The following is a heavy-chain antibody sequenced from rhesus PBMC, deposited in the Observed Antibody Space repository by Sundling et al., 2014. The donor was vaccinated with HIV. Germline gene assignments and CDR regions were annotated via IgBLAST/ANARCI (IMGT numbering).Heavy chain of an antibody. Sequence: QVQLQESGPAVVKPSETLSLTCAVSGGSISDNYYWTWIRQPPGKGLECIGSINDNSGSTYYNPSLKSRVTMSTDTSKNQFSLNLNSVTAADTAVYYCAIRRAVVSSGGFDVWGPGVFVTVSS. CDR2: INDNSGST. CDR1: GGSISDNYY. J-gene: IGHJ5-1*01. V-gene: IGHV4S9*01. D-gene: IGHD2-39*02. CDR3: AIRRAVVSSGGFDV.